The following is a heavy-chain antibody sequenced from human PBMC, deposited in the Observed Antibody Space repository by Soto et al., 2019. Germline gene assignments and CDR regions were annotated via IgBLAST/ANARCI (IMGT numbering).Heavy chain of an antibody. D-gene: IGHD6-19*01. CDR2: VYYTGST. Sequence: QVQLQESGPGLVKPSQTLSLTCSVSGGSVSSGVHYWSWIRQPPGKCLEWIVYVYYTGSTYYNPSLKSRVTISLDTSKNQFSLKMKSVTASDAAVYYCATESSGSSPLHFDFWGQGALVTVSS. V-gene: IGHV4-30-4*01. J-gene: IGHJ4*02. CDR3: ATESSGSSPLHFDF. CDR1: GGSVSSGVHY.